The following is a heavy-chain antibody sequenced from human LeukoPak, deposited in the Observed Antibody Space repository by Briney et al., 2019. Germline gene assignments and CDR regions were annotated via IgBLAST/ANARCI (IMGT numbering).Heavy chain of an antibody. Sequence: SVKVSCKASGGTFSSYAISWVRQAPGHGLEWRGRIIPIFGTANYAQKFQGRVTITTDESTSTAYMELSSLRSENTAVYYCARDLWYYYGSGSDYIPSNMDVWGKGTTDTVSS. CDR2: IIPIFGTA. CDR3: ARDLWYYYGSGSDYIPSNMDV. D-gene: IGHD3-10*01. V-gene: IGHV1-69*05. CDR1: GGTFSSYA. J-gene: IGHJ6*03.